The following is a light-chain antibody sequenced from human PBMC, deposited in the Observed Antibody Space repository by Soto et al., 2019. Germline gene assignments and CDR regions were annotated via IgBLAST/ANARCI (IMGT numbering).Light chain of an antibody. CDR1: SSDVGNYNL. J-gene: IGLJ1*01. V-gene: IGLV2-23*01. Sequence: QSVLTPPASVSGSPGQSITISCTETSSDVGNYNLVSWYQHHPGKAPKLMIFEDSKRPSGVSNRFSGSKSGNTASLTISGLQAEDEADYYYCSYAGGVTYVFGTGTKVTVL. CDR3: CSYAGGVTYV. CDR2: EDS.